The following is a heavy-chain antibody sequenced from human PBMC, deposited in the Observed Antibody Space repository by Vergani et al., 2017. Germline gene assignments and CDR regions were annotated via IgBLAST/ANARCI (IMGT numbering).Heavy chain of an antibody. J-gene: IGHJ5*01. CDR3: ARVVSRGILTKLAWFDP. Sequence: QVQLVQSGAEVKKPGSSVKVSCKASGGTFSSYAISWVRQAPGQGLEWMGGIIPIFGTANYAQKFQGRVTITTDESTSTAYMELSSLRSEDMAVYYCARVVSRGILTKLAWFDPWRQGSLVTVSS. V-gene: IGHV1-69*05. CDR2: IIPIFGTA. CDR1: GGTFSSYA. D-gene: IGHD3-9*01.